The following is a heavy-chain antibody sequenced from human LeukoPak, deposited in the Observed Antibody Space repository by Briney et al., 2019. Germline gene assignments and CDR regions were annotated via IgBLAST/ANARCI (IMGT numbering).Heavy chain of an antibody. CDR3: ARDPKYSMDV. CDR2: INPNSAGT. CDR1: GYTLSELS. V-gene: IGHV1-2*02. Sequence: ASVKVSCKVSGYTLSELSMHRVRQAPGQGLEWVGWINPNSAGTNYAQKFQGRVTMSRDTSISTAYLEMSSLRSDDTAVYYCARDPKYSMDVWGKGTTVTVSS. J-gene: IGHJ6*03.